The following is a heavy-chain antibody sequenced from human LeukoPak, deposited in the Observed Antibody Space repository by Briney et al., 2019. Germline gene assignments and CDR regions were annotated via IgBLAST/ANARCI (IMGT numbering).Heavy chain of an antibody. V-gene: IGHV1-2*02. J-gene: IGHJ6*02. CDR1: GYTSSGYY. CDR2: INPNSGGT. CDR3: ARDLALTMVRGIGYYYYGMDV. Sequence: VASVKVSCKASGYTSSGYYLHWVRQAPGQGLEWMGWINPNSGGTNSAQKFQGRVTVTRDTSITTAYMELSRLRSDDTAVYYCARDLALTMVRGIGYYYYGMDVWGQGTTVTVSS. D-gene: IGHD3-10*01.